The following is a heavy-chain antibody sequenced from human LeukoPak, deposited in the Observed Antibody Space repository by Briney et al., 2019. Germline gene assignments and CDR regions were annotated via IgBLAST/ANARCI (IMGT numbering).Heavy chain of an antibody. V-gene: IGHV4-4*02. CDR2: IYHSGST. D-gene: IGHD3-22*01. CDR3: ARSDYYDSSGYYV. J-gene: IGHJ4*02. CDR1: GGSISSSNW. Sequence: PSGTLSLTCAVSGGSISSSNWWSWVRQPPGKGLEWIGEIYHSGSTNYNPSLKSRVTISVDKSKNQFSLKLSSVTAADTAVYYCARSDYYDSSGYYVWGQGTLVTVSS.